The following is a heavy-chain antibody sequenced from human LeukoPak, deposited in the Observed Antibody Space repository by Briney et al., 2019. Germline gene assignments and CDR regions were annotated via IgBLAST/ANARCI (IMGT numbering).Heavy chain of an antibody. CDR1: GGSISSYY. D-gene: IGHD2-2*01. CDR2: IYYSGST. CDR3: ARDKGGTSCYDY. J-gene: IGHJ4*02. V-gene: IGHV4-59*01. Sequence: SETLSLTCTVSGGSISSYYWSWIRQSPGKGLEWIGFIYYSGSTTYNPSLKSRVTISVDTSKNQFSLKLTSVTAADTAVYFCARDKGGTSCYDYWGQGTLVTVSS.